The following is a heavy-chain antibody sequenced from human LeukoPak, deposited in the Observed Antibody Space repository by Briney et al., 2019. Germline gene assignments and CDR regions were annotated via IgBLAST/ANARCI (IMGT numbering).Heavy chain of an antibody. V-gene: IGHV3-43*01. J-gene: IGHJ4*02. D-gene: IGHD3-3*01. Sequence: GGSLRLSCAASGFTFDDYTMHWVRQAPGKGLEWVSLISWDGGSTYYADSVKGRFTISRDNSKNSLYLQMNSLRTEDTALYYCAKDHDFWSGYPGYWGQGTLVTVSS. CDR1: GFTFDDYT. CDR2: ISWDGGST. CDR3: AKDHDFWSGYPGY.